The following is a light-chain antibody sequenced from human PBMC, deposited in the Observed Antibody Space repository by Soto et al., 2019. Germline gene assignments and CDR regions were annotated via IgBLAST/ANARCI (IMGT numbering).Light chain of an antibody. CDR3: QHSYSTPIT. Sequence: DIQMTQSPSSLSASVGDRVTITCRASQSISSYLNWYQQKPGKAPKLLIYAASSLQSGVPSSFSGSGSGTYFTLTISSLQPEDFATYYCQHSYSTPITFGQGTRLEIK. V-gene: IGKV1-39*01. J-gene: IGKJ5*01. CDR2: AAS. CDR1: QSISSY.